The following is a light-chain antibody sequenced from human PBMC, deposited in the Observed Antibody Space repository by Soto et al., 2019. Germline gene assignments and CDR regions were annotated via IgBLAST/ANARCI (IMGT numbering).Light chain of an antibody. J-gene: IGKJ1*01. CDR1: QSVSSSY. CDR2: ATS. V-gene: IGKV3-20*01. CDR3: HQYVSSPPAWA. Sequence: EIVLTQSPGTLSLSPGERATLSCRTSQSVSSSYLAWSQQKPGQAPRLLISATSSRATGVPDRCSGSGSGTDFTLTISRLEPEDSAVYYCHQYVSSPPAWAFGQGTKVEIK.